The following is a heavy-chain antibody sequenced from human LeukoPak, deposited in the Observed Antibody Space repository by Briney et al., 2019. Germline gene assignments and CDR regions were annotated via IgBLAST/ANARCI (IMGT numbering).Heavy chain of an antibody. D-gene: IGHD6-6*01. CDR1: GFTFSSFS. CDR2: ISSGSSYI. Sequence: GGSLRLSCAASGFTFSSFSMNWVRQAPGKGLEWVSSISSGSSYIYYADSVKGRFTISRDNAKNSLYLQMNSLRAEDTAVYYCSRPPFEYSSSSGWFDPWGQGTLVTVSS. V-gene: IGHV3-21*01. J-gene: IGHJ5*02. CDR3: SRPPFEYSSSSGWFDP.